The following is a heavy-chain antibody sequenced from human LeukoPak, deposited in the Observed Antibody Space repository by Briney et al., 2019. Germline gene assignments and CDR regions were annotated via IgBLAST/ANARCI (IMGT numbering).Heavy chain of an antibody. J-gene: IGHJ4*02. CDR2: ISGSGGST. CDR3: AKDYAAADPKYYFDY. V-gene: IGHV3-23*01. Sequence: GGSLRLSCAASGFTFSSYSMNWVRQAPGKGLEWVSAISGSGGSTYYADSVKGRFTISRDNSKNTLYLQMNSLRAEDTAVYYCAKDYAAADPKYYFDYWGQGTLVTVSS. CDR1: GFTFSSYS. D-gene: IGHD6-13*01.